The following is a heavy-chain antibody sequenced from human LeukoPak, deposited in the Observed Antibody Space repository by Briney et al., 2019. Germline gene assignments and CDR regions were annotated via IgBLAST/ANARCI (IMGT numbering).Heavy chain of an antibody. D-gene: IGHD3-9*01. V-gene: IGHV1-18*01. Sequence: ASVKVSCKASGYTFTSYSISWVRQAPGQGLEWMGWISAYNGNTNYAQKLQGRVTMTTDTSTSTAYMELRSLRSDDTAVYYCARGAGVLRYFDWWEYYYYMDVWGKGTTVTVSS. CDR1: GYTFTSYS. CDR2: ISAYNGNT. CDR3: ARGAGVLRYFDWWEYYYYMDV. J-gene: IGHJ6*03.